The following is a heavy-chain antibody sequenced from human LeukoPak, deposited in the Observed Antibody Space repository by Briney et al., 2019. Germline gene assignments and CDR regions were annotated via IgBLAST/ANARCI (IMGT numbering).Heavy chain of an antibody. CDR2: IYYSGST. D-gene: IGHD3-10*01. J-gene: IGHJ6*03. V-gene: IGHV4-39*07. CDR1: GGSISSSSYY. Sequence: SETLSLTCTVSGGSISSSSYYWGWIRQPPGKGLEWIGSIYYSGSTYYNPSLKSRVTISVDTSKNQFSLKLSSVTAADTAVYYCARALRVVRGPQYYYYYYYMDVWGKGTTVTVSS. CDR3: ARALRVVRGPQYYYYYYYMDV.